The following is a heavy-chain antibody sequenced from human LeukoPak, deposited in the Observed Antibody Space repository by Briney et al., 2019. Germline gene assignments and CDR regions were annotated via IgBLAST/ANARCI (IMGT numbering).Heavy chain of an antibody. J-gene: IGHJ4*02. Sequence: PSETLSLTCTVSGGSINSYYWSWIRQPAGKGLEWIGRIYSSGSINYNPSLKSRVTMSVDTSKNQFSLKLTSVTAADTAVYYCARAVTVTTYDYWGQGTLVTVSS. CDR1: GGSINSYY. D-gene: IGHD4-17*01. CDR3: ARAVTVTTYDY. V-gene: IGHV4-4*07. CDR2: IYSSGSI.